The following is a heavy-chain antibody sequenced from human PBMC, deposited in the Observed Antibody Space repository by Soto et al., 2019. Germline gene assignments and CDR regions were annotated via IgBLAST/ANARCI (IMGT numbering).Heavy chain of an antibody. Sequence: FSCYCMRWLRQTPGQGLEWMGGIIPIFGTANYAQKFQGRVTITADESTSTAYMELSSLRSEDTAVYYCAREESSGYYYSYYYYGMAVWGQGTTVTVSS. CDR2: IIPIFGTA. CDR1: FSCYC. CDR3: AREESSGYYYSYYYYGMAV. J-gene: IGHJ6*02. V-gene: IGHV1-69*01. D-gene: IGHD3-22*01.